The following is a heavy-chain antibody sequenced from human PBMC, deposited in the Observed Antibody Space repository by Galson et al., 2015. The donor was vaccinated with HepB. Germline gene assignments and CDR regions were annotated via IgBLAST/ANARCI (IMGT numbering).Heavy chain of an antibody. CDR3: ARGPNRLLWFGESSPYYFDY. Sequence: SETLSLTCAVYGGSFSGYYWSWIRQPPGKGLEWIGEINHSGSTNYNPSLKSRVTISVDTSKNQFSLKLSSVTAADTAVYYCARGPNRLLWFGESSPYYFDYWGQGTLVTVSS. V-gene: IGHV4-34*01. D-gene: IGHD3-10*01. CDR1: GGSFSGYY. J-gene: IGHJ4*02. CDR2: INHSGST.